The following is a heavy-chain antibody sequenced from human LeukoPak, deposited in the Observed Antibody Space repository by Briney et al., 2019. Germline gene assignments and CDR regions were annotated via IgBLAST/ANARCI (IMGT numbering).Heavy chain of an antibody. CDR2: ISAYNGNT. CDR3: ARHPSSSWYEGWFDP. D-gene: IGHD6-13*01. Sequence: ASVKVSCKASGYTFSNYGISWVRQAPGQGLEWMGWISAYNGNTNYAQKLQGRVTMTTDTSTSTAYMELSSLRSEDTAVYYCARHPSSSWYEGWFDPWGQGSLVTVSS. J-gene: IGHJ5*02. CDR1: GYTFSNYG. V-gene: IGHV1-18*01.